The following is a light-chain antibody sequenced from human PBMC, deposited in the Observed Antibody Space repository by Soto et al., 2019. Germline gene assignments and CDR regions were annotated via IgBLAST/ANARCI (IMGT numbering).Light chain of an antibody. CDR1: QSVSSSY. CDR3: QKYGSSPPYS. J-gene: IGKJ2*01. CDR2: GAS. V-gene: IGKV3-20*01. Sequence: EIVLTQSPGTLSLSPGERATLSCRASQSVSSSYLAWYQQKPGQAPRLLIYGASSRATGIPDRFSGSGSGTDFTLTISRLDPEDFAVYYCQKYGSSPPYSFGQGTKLEIK.